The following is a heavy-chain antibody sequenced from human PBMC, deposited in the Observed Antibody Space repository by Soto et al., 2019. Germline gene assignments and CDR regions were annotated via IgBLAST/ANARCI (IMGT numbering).Heavy chain of an antibody. CDR2: IYPGDSDT. J-gene: IGHJ6*02. Sequence: GESLKISCKGSGYSFTSYWIGWVRQMPGKGLEWMRIIYPGDSDTRYSPSFQGQVTISADKSISTAYLQWSSLKASDTAMYYCARPHIAVAGTGDYYYYYGMDVWGQGTTVTVSS. D-gene: IGHD6-19*01. CDR3: ARPHIAVAGTGDYYYYYGMDV. V-gene: IGHV5-51*01. CDR1: GYSFTSYW.